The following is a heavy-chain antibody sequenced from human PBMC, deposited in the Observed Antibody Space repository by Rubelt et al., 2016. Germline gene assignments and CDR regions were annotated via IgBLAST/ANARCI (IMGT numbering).Heavy chain of an antibody. CDR2: IFYSGST. CDR3: ARLRAAGFVDS. V-gene: IGHV4-39*01. D-gene: IGHD6-13*01. J-gene: IGHJ4*02. Sequence: QLQLQESGPGLVKPSETLSLTCTVSGGSISSSSYYWGWIRQPPGKGLEWIGSIFYSGSTYHNSPLTSRVTISVDTSKNQFSLKLTSVTAAEVAVDYCARLRAAGFVDSWGQGTLVTVSS. CDR1: GGSISSSSYY.